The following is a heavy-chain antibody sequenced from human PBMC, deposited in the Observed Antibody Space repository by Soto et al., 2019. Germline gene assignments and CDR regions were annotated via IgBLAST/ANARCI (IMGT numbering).Heavy chain of an antibody. J-gene: IGHJ4*02. CDR2: ISAYNGNT. D-gene: IGHD3-10*01. Sequence: ASVKVSCKASGYTFTSYGISWVRQAPGQGLEWMGWISAYNGNTNYAQKLQGRVTMTTDTSTSTAYMELRSLRSDDTAVYYCARVLMVRGSSSGFDYWGQGTLVTVSS. CDR1: GYTFTSYG. V-gene: IGHV1-18*01. CDR3: ARVLMVRGSSSGFDY.